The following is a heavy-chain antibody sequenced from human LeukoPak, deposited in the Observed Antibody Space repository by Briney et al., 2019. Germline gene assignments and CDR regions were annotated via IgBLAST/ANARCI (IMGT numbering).Heavy chain of an antibody. CDR1: GYTFTSYG. V-gene: IGHV1-18*01. CDR3: ARGDRKFNRYYYYGMDV. D-gene: IGHD1-14*01. J-gene: IGHJ6*02. Sequence: GASVKVSCKASGYTFTSYGISWVRQAPGQGLEWMGWISAYNGNTNYAQKLQGRVTMTTDTSTSTAYMELRSLRSDDTAVYYCARGDRKFNRYYYYGMDVWGQGTTVTISS. CDR2: ISAYNGNT.